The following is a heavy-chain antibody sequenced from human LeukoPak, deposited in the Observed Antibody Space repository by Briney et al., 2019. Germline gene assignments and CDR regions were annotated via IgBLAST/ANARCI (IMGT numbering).Heavy chain of an antibody. V-gene: IGHV4-39*01. CDR1: GGSISSSSYY. CDR2: IYYSGST. CDR3: ARTPIYDFPHYYYMDV. J-gene: IGHJ6*03. Sequence: PSETLSLTCTVSGGSISSSSYYWGWIRQPPGKGLEWIGSIYYSGSTYYNPSLKSRVTISVDTSKNQFSLKLSSVTAADTAVYYCARTPIYDFPHYYYMDVWGKGTTVTVSS. D-gene: IGHD3-3*01.